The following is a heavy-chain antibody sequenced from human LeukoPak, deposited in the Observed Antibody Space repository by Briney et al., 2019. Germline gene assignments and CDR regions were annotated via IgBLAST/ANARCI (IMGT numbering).Heavy chain of an antibody. J-gene: IGHJ5*02. CDR1: EFAFSSDS. Sequence: KSGGSLRLFCAASEFAFSSDSMSWVRQAPGKGLQWVSSISSRGDFIFYADSLKGRFTISTVNATNSLYLQPKSLRAEDTAMYYCATSLKWYCSGGSGYSAPSTSDFNRFDPWGQGTLVTVSS. CDR3: ATSLKWYCSGGSGYSAPSTSDFNRFDP. D-gene: IGHD2-15*01. V-gene: IGHV3-21*01. CDR2: ISSRGDFI.